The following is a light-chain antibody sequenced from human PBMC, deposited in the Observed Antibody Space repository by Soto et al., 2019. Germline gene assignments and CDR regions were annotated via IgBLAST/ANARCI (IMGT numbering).Light chain of an antibody. CDR1: QSVSSSY. V-gene: IGKV3D-20*02. Sequence: EIVLTQSPGTLSLSPGERATLSCRASQSVSSSYLAWYQQKPGQAPRLLIYGASSRATGIPDRFSGSGSGTDFTLTISRLEPEDFAVYYCQQRSSWWTFGQGTKVEIK. CDR3: QQRSSWWT. J-gene: IGKJ1*01. CDR2: GAS.